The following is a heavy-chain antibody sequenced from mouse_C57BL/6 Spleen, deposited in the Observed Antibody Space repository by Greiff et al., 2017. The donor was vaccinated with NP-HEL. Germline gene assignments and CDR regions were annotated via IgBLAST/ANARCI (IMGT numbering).Heavy chain of an antibody. CDR2: ISYDGSN. D-gene: IGHD1-1*01. CDR3: ARRGPYYYGSSYVGAMDY. J-gene: IGHJ4*01. Sequence: ESGPGLVKPSQSLSLTCSVTGYSITSGYYWNWIRQFPGNKLEWMGYISYDGSNNYNPSLKNRISITRDTSKNQVFLKLNSVTTEDTATYYCARRGPYYYGSSYVGAMDYWGQGTSVTVSS. CDR1: GYSITSGYY. V-gene: IGHV3-6*01.